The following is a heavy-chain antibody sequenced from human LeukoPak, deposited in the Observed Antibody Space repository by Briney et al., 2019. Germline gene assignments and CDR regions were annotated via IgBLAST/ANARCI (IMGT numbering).Heavy chain of an antibody. Sequence: GGSLRLSCAAPGFTFSTYWMSWVRQAPGKRLEWVASINQDGSQKRYVDSVQGRFTISRDNTKNSLFLQMNSLRAEDTAVYYCARLKDDVTKLDYWGQGTLVTVSS. CDR3: ARLKDDVTKLDY. CDR1: GFTFSTYW. J-gene: IGHJ4*02. V-gene: IGHV3-7*01. CDR2: INQDGSQK. D-gene: IGHD2-8*01.